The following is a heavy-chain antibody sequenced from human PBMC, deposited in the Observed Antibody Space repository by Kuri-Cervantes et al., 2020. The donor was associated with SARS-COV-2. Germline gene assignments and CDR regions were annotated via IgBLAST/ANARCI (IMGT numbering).Heavy chain of an antibody. J-gene: IGHJ4*02. V-gene: IGHV4-4*07. CDR1: GGSISSYY. Sequence: SETLSLTCTVSGGSISSYYWSWIRQPAGKGLEWIGRIYTSGSTNYNPSLKSRVTMSVDTSKNQFSLKLSSVTAADTAVYYCARGRPHRLLWFGDLCDYWGQGTLVTVSS. D-gene: IGHD3-10*01. CDR2: IYTSGST. CDR3: ARGRPHRLLWFGDLCDY.